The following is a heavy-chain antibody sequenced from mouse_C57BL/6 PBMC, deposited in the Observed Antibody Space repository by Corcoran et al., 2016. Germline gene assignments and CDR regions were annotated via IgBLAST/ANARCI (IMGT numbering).Heavy chain of an antibody. V-gene: IGHV8-12*01. D-gene: IGHD4-1*01. CDR3: ARRANWNYFDY. J-gene: IGHJ2*01. CDR1: GFSLSTSGMG. CDR2: IYCDDDK. Sequence: QVTLKESGPGILQSSQTLSLTCSFSGFSLSTSGMGVSWIRQPSGKGLEWLAHIYCDDDKRYNPSLKSRLTISKDTSRNQVFLKITSVDTADTATYYCARRANWNYFDYWGQGTTLTVSS.